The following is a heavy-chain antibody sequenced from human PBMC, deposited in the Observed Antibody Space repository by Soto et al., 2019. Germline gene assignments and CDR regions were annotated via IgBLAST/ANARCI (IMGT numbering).Heavy chain of an antibody. CDR3: VRERTIFGVAPGGGVDV. CDR2: VYHSGAT. J-gene: IGHJ6*02. Sequence: TLSLTGAVSGGSISTSDYTWSWMRQPPGRGLEWIGSVYHSGATQYIPSLKNSLTMSLDKSKNQFSLDLTSVTAADTAVYYCVRERTIFGVAPGGGVDVWGQGTTVTVSS. V-gene: IGHV4-30-2*01. CDR1: GGSISTSDYT. D-gene: IGHD3-3*01.